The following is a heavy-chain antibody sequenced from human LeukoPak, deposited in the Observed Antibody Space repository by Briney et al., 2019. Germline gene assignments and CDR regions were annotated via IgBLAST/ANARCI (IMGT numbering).Heavy chain of an antibody. Sequence: PSETLSLTCAVYGGSFSGYYWSWIRQPPGKGLEWIGEINHSGSTNYNPSLKSRVTISVDTSKNQFSLKLSSVTAADTAVYYCAREGRYCSGGSCYYWVDPWGQGTQVTVSS. CDR2: INHSGST. D-gene: IGHD2-15*01. CDR3: AREGRYCSGGSCYYWVDP. CDR1: GGSFSGYY. J-gene: IGHJ5*02. V-gene: IGHV4-34*01.